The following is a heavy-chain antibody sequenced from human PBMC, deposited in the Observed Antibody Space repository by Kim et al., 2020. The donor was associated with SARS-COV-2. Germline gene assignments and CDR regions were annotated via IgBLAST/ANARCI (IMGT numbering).Heavy chain of an antibody. D-gene: IGHD6-19*01. Sequence: SETLSLTCTVSGGSISSYYWSWIRQPPGKGLEWIGYIYYSGSTNYNPSLKSRVTISVDTSKNQFSLKLSSVTAADTAVYYCARHMKQWPTERFDYWGQGTLVTVSS. CDR3: ARHMKQWPTERFDY. CDR1: GGSISSYY. V-gene: IGHV4-59*08. J-gene: IGHJ4*02. CDR2: IYYSGST.